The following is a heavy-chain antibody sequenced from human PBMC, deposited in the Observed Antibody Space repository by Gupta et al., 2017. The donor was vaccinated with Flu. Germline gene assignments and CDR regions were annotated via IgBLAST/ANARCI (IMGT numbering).Heavy chain of an antibody. CDR1: GFTFSSYA. Sequence: EVQLLESGGGLVQPGGSLRLSCAASGFTFSSYAMSWGRQAPGKGLEWVSAIMGSGGSTYYADSVKGRFTISRDNSKNTLYLQMNSLRAEDTAVYYCAKSYGTAVVVPAAVDYWGQGTLVTVSS. D-gene: IGHD2-2*01. V-gene: IGHV3-23*01. CDR3: AKSYGTAVVVPAAVDY. CDR2: IMGSGGST. J-gene: IGHJ4*02.